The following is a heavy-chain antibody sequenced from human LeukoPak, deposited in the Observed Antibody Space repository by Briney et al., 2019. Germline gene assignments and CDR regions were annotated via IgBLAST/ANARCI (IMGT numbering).Heavy chain of an antibody. CDR3: AKDRTSYNYYDMAV. CDR1: GFTFSNYG. CDR2: ISYDGSNK. V-gene: IGHV3-30*18. D-gene: IGHD1-1*01. Sequence: GGSLRLSCAASGFTFSNYGMHWVRQAPGKGLEWVAVISYDGSNKYYALSAQGRFTISRDNSMNTLYLQMNSLRAEDTAVYYCAKDRTSYNYYDMAVWGQGTTVTVSS. J-gene: IGHJ6*02.